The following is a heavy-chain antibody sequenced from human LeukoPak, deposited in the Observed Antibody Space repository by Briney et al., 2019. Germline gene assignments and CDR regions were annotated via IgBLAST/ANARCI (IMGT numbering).Heavy chain of an antibody. CDR1: GDTFSIYS. V-gene: IGHV1-69*02. D-gene: IGHD6-13*01. J-gene: IGHJ4*02. CDR3: AMIAAAGTGVDY. CDR2: IIPILGIA. Sequence: SVKVSCNSSGDTFSIYSIIWVRHAPGQGLECMGRIIPILGIANYAQKFQGRVTITADKSTSTTYMELSSLRSEDTAVYYCAMIAAAGTGVDYWGQGTLVTVSS.